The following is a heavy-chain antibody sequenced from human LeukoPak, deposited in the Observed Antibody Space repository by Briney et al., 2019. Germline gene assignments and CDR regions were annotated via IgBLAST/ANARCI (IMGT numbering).Heavy chain of an antibody. CDR1: GGSISSSSYY. CDR3: ARDVGSSSFPVDFDY. V-gene: IGHV4-39*07. Sequence: PSETLSLTCTVSGGSISSSSYYWGWIRQPPGKGLEWIGRIYYSGSTYYNPSLKSRVTISVDTSKNQFSLKLSSVTAADTAVYYCARDVGSSSFPVDFDYWGQGTLVTVSS. CDR2: IYYSGST. J-gene: IGHJ4*02. D-gene: IGHD6-6*01.